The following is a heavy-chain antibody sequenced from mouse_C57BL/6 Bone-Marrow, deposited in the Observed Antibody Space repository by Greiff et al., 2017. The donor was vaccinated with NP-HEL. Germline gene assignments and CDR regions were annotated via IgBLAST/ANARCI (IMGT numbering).Heavy chain of an antibody. CDR2: ISDGGSYT. D-gene: IGHD4-1*01. CDR3: GASWDSVYAMDD. Sequence: EVQLVESGGGLVKPGGSLKLSCAASGFTFSSYAMSWVRQTPEKRLEWVATISDGGSYTYYPDNVKGRFTISRDNSKNTRYLQMSHLKSEDTARYCCGASWDSVYAMDDWGQGTSVTVSS. V-gene: IGHV5-4*01. J-gene: IGHJ4*01. CDR1: GFTFSSYA.